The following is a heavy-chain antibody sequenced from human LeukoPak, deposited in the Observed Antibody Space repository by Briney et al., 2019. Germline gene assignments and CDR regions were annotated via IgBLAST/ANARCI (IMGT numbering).Heavy chain of an antibody. Sequence: PSQTLSLTCTVSGGSISSGDYYWSWIRQPPGKGLEWIGYIYYSGSTYYNPSLKSRVTISVDTSKNQFSLKLSSVTAADTAVYYCARELDYYDSSGYFHNWFDPWGQGTLVSVPS. CDR3: ARELDYYDSSGYFHNWFDP. J-gene: IGHJ5*02. D-gene: IGHD3-22*01. CDR2: IYYSGST. CDR1: GGSISSGDYY. V-gene: IGHV4-30-4*01.